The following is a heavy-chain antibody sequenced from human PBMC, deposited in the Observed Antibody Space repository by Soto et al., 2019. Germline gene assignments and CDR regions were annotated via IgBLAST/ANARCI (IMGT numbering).Heavy chain of an antibody. CDR3: TRDWEITVSTWSFGGF. D-gene: IGHD3-10*01. CDR2: IIPFHGVT. CDR1: GGTFSPYT. V-gene: IGHV1-69*08. Sequence: QVQLVQSGAEVKKPGSSVKVSCKASGGTFSPYTINWVRQAPGQGLEWMGRIIPFHGVTNYAQKFKARVTITADKSKSTAYMEMRGLRFEDTAMYYCTRDWEITVSTWSFGGFWGRGTLVTVSS. J-gene: IGHJ4*02.